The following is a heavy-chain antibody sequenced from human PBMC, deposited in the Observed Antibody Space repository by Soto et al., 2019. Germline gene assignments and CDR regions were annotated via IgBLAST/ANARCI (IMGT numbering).Heavy chain of an antibody. J-gene: IGHJ4*02. CDR3: ARGLVYYDSSGYYPFDY. CDR2: ISAYNGNT. CDR1: GYTFTSYG. D-gene: IGHD3-22*01. V-gene: IGHV1-18*01. Sequence: VKVSCKASGYTFTSYGISWVRQAPGPGLEWMGWISAYNGNTNYAQKLQGRVTMTTDTSTSTAYMELRSLRSDDTAVYYCARGLVYYDSSGYYPFDYWGQGTLVTVS.